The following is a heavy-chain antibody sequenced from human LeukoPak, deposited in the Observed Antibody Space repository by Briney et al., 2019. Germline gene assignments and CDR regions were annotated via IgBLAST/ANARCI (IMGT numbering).Heavy chain of an antibody. Sequence: SETLSLTCAVYGGSFSGYYWSWIRQPPGKGLEWIGEINHSGSTNYNPSLKSRVTISVDTSKNQFSLKLSSVTAADTAVYYCARSSSIATYYYYGMDVWGQGTTVTVPS. J-gene: IGHJ6*02. CDR1: GGSFSGYY. V-gene: IGHV4-34*01. D-gene: IGHD6-13*01. CDR3: ARSSSIATYYYYGMDV. CDR2: INHSGST.